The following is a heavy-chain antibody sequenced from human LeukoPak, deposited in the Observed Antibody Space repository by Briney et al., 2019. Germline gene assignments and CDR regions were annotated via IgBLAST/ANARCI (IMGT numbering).Heavy chain of an antibody. V-gene: IGHV3-20*04. CDR3: ARDAGYSSGRYDAFDI. Sequence: PGGSLRLSCVASGFTFDDYGMSWVRQAPGQGLEWVSGINWSGGSTGYADSVKGRFTISRDNAKNSLYLQMNTLRAEDTALYYCARDAGYSSGRYDAFDIWGQGTLVTVSS. CDR2: INWSGGST. D-gene: IGHD6-19*01. CDR1: GFTFDDYG. J-gene: IGHJ3*02.